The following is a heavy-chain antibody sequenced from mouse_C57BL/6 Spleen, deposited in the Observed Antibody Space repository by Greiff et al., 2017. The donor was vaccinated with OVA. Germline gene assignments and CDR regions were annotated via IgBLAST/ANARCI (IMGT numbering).Heavy chain of an antibody. Sequence: VKLMESGPELVKPGASVKISCKASGYAFSSSWMNWVKQRPGKGLEWIGRIYPGDGDTNYNGKFKGKATLTADKSSSTAYMQLSSLTSEDSAVYFCARDGLRTYYFDYWGQGTTLTVSS. CDR3: ARDGLRTYYFDY. D-gene: IGHD1-1*01. J-gene: IGHJ2*01. CDR2: IYPGDGDT. CDR1: GYAFSSSW. V-gene: IGHV1-82*01.